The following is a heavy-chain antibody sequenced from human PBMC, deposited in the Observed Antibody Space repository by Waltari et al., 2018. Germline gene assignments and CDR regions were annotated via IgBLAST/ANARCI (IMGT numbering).Heavy chain of an antibody. CDR3: AKDLWRDGYNLEFDY. V-gene: IGHV3-23*01. D-gene: IGHD5-12*01. CDR2: ISVSGGIT. Sequence: EVQLLESGGGLVQPGGSLRLSCAASGFTFSSYAMSWVRQAPGEGLEWCSAISVSGGITFYADSVKGRFTMSRDNSKNTLYLQMNSLRAEDTAVYYCAKDLWRDGYNLEFDYWGQGTLVTVSS. J-gene: IGHJ4*02. CDR1: GFTFSSYA.